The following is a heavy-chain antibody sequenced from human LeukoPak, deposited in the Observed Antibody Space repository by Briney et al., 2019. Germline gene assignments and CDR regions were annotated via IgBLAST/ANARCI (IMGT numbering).Heavy chain of an antibody. D-gene: IGHD2-2*01. Sequence: GGSLRLSCAASGFTFSNYWMGWVRQAPGKGLEWVANIKQDGSEKFYVDSVKGRFTISRDNAKNSLYLQMNSLRAEDTAVYYCARNQLLSRYYFDYWGQGTLVTVSS. V-gene: IGHV3-7*01. J-gene: IGHJ4*02. CDR1: GFTFSNYW. CDR3: ARNQLLSRYYFDY. CDR2: IKQDGSEK.